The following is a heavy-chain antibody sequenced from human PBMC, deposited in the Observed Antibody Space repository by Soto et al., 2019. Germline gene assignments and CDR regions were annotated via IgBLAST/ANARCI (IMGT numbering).Heavy chain of an antibody. J-gene: IGHJ2*01. Sequence: QVQVVQSGAEVKKPGASVKVSCKASGYTFTSYAMHWVRQAPGQRLEWMGWINPGNGNTKNSQKFQGRVTITRDTFASTAYIELSSLRSEDTAVYYCARGASSVTTFYFDLWGRGTLVTVSS. V-gene: IGHV1-3*01. CDR1: GYTFTSYA. D-gene: IGHD4-17*01. CDR2: INPGNGNT. CDR3: ARGASSVTTFYFDL.